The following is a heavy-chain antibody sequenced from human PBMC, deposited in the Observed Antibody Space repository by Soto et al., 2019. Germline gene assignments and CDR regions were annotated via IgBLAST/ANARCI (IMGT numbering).Heavy chain of an antibody. CDR1: GYSFTSYW. CDR2: IYPGDSDT. D-gene: IGHD3-22*01. Sequence: PGESLKISCKGSGYSFTSYWIGWVRQMPGKGLEWMGIIYPGDSDTRYSPSFQGQVTISADKSISTAYLQWSSLKASDTAMYYCARHLYHYYHSNTVGYYYYYGMDVWGQGTTVTVSS. J-gene: IGHJ6*02. V-gene: IGHV5-51*01. CDR3: ARHLYHYYHSNTVGYYYYYGMDV.